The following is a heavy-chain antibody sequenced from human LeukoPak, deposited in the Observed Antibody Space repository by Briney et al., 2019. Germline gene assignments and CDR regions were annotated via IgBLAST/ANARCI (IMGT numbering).Heavy chain of an antibody. D-gene: IGHD1-14*01. Sequence: GGSLRLSCAASGFTFGGYGMHWFRQTPGKGLEWVAVIAYDGSRAFYADSVKGRFTISRDNSKNTMSVQMDDLRAEDTAVYYCTRYNNDPFDYWGQGTLVTVSS. V-gene: IGHV3-33*01. CDR3: TRYNNDPFDY. CDR1: GFTFGGYG. CDR2: IAYDGSRA. J-gene: IGHJ4*02.